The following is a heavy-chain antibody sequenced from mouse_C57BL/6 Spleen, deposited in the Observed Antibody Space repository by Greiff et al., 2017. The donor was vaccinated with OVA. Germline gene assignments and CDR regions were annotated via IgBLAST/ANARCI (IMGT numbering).Heavy chain of an antibody. CDR3: ARSGWDLFAY. CDR2: INPSTGGT. D-gene: IGHD4-1*01. CDR1: GYSFTGYY. J-gene: IGHJ3*01. Sequence: VQLQQSGPELVKPGASVKISCKASGYSFTGYYMNWVKQSPEKSLEWIGEINPSTGGTTYNQKFKAKATLTVDKSSSTAYMQLKSLTSEAAAVYYCARSGWDLFAYWGQGTLVTVSA. V-gene: IGHV1-42*01.